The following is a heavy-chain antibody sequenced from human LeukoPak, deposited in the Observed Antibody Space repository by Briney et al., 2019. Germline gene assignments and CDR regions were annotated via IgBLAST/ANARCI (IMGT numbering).Heavy chain of an antibody. Sequence: SETLSLTCTVSGGSISSYYWSWIRQPPGKGLEWIGCIYYSGSTNYNPSLKSRVTISVDTSKNQFSLKLRSVTAADTAVYYCARGRRDGYTLYYMDVWGKGTTVTVSS. J-gene: IGHJ6*03. V-gene: IGHV4-59*12. D-gene: IGHD5-24*01. CDR2: IYYSGST. CDR3: ARGRRDGYTLYYMDV. CDR1: GGSISSYY.